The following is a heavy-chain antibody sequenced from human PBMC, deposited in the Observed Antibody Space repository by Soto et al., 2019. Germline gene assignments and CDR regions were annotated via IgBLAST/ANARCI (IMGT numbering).Heavy chain of an antibody. CDR1: GGSFSGYY. V-gene: IGHV4-34*01. D-gene: IGHD1-7*01. CDR3: ARGPRNWNYSPSQPGRTAHRWFDP. Sequence: SETLSLTCAVYGGSFSGYYWSWIRQPPGKGLEWIGEINHSGSTNYNPSLKSRVTISVDTSKNQFSLKLSSVTAADTAVYYCARGPRNWNYSPSQPGRTAHRWFDPWGQGTLVTVSS. J-gene: IGHJ5*02. CDR2: INHSGST.